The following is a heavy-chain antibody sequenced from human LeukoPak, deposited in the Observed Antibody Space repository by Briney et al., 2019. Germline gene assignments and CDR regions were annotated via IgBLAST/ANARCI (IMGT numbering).Heavy chain of an antibody. CDR2: ISSSSSYI. CDR3: ARGGAWGAFDI. D-gene: IGHD3-16*01. Sequence: GGSLRLSCAASGFTFSSYSMNWVRQAPGKGLEWVSSISSSSSYIYYADSVKGRFTISRDNAKNSLYLQMNSLRAEDTAVYYCARGGAWGAFDIWGQGTMVTVSS. CDR1: GFTFSSYS. V-gene: IGHV3-21*01. J-gene: IGHJ3*02.